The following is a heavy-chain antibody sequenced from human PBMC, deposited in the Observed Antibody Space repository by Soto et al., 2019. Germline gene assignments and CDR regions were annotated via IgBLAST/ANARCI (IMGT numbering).Heavy chain of an antibody. D-gene: IGHD2-15*01. CDR3: ARHGCSGANCYYLYHDAFDI. CDR2: IYYSGST. J-gene: IGHJ3*02. Sequence: SETLSLTCTVSGGTITSYFWSWVRQPPGKGLEWIGYIYYSGSTNYNPSLRSRVTISVDTSKNQFPLKLSSVTASDTAVYYCARHGCSGANCYYLYHDAFDIWGQGTMVTVSS. V-gene: IGHV4-59*08. CDR1: GGTITSYF.